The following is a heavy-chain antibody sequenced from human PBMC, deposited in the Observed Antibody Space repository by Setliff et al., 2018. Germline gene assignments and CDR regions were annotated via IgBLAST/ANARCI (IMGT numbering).Heavy chain of an antibody. CDR3: ARTTGYRLEGDFDY. J-gene: IGHJ4*02. CDR2: IIPIFGTA. D-gene: IGHD3-16*01. Sequence: SVKVSCKASGGTFSSYAISWVRQAPGQGLEWMGGIIPIFGTANYAQKFQGRVTITADESTSTAYMELSSLRAEDTAIYYCARTTGYRLEGDFDYWGQGTLVTVSS. V-gene: IGHV1-69*13. CDR1: GGTFSSYA.